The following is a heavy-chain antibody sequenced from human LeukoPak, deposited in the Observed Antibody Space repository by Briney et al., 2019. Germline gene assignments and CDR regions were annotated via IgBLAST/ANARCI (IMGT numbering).Heavy chain of an antibody. CDR1: GFTFSSYA. CDR3: AREGMYSSSWYYFDY. CDR2: ISGSGGST. V-gene: IGHV3-23*01. J-gene: IGHJ4*02. Sequence: GGSLRLSCAASGFTFSSYAMSWVRQAPGKGLEWVSAISGSGGSTYYADSVKGRFTISRDNSKNTLYLQMNSLRAEDTAVYYCAREGMYSSSWYYFDYWGQGTLVTVSS. D-gene: IGHD6-13*01.